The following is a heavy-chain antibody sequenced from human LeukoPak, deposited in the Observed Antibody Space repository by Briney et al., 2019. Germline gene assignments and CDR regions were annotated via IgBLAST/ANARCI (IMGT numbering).Heavy chain of an antibody. CDR1: GGTFSSYA. J-gene: IGHJ6*03. CDR3: ASRWGYCSSTSCPLYYYYMDV. Sequence: SVKVSCKASGGTFSSYAISWVRQAPGQGLEWMGGIIPISGTANYAQKFQGRVTITTDESTSTAYMELSSLRSEDTAVYYCASRWGYCSSTSCPLYYYYMDVWGKGTTVTVSS. CDR2: IIPISGTA. D-gene: IGHD2-2*01. V-gene: IGHV1-69*05.